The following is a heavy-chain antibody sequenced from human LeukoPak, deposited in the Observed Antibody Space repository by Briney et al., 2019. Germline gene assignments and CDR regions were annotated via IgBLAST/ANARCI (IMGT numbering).Heavy chain of an antibody. V-gene: IGHV4-39*07. CDR2: IYYSGST. CDR1: GGSISSSSYY. Sequence: SETLSLTCTVSGGSISSSSYYWGWIRQPPGKGLEWIGSIYYSGSTYYNPSLKSRVTISVDTSKNQFSLNLSSVTAADTAVYYCARKALPGNWFDPWGQRTLVTVSS. J-gene: IGHJ5*02. CDR3: ARKALPGNWFDP.